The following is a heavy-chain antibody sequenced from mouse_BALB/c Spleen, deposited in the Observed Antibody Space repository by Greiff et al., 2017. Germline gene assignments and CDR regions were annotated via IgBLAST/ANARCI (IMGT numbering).Heavy chain of an antibody. CDR2: IYYSGTI. CDR1: GISITTGNYR. J-gene: IGHJ1*01. V-gene: IGHV3-5*02. D-gene: IGHD1-1*01. CDR3: ARDRYYGSTYWYFDV. Sequence: DVKLQESGPGLVKPSQTVSLTCTVTGISITTGNYRWSWIRQFPGNKLEWIGYIYYSGTITYNPSLTSRTTITRDTSKNQFFLEMNSLTAEDTATYYCARDRYYGSTYWYFDVWGAGTTVTVSS.